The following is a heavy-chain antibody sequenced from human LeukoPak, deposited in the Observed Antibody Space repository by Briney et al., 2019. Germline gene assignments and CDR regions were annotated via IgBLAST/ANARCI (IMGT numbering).Heavy chain of an antibody. V-gene: IGHV1-2*02. CDR3: ARDGPITFGPGPHYYFDY. Sequence: GASVKVPCKASGYTFTGYYIYWVRQAPGQGLEWMGWINPSSGGTNYAQKFQGRVTMTRDTSISTAYMELSRLRSDDTAVYYCARDGPITFGPGPHYYFDYWGQGTLVTVSS. J-gene: IGHJ4*02. D-gene: IGHD3-16*01. CDR1: GYTFTGYY. CDR2: INPSSGGT.